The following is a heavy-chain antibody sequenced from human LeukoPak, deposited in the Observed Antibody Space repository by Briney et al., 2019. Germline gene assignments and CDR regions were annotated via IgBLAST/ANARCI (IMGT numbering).Heavy chain of an antibody. D-gene: IGHD3-16*01. CDR1: GGSFSGYY. CDR2: INHSGST. J-gene: IGHJ6*03. V-gene: IGHV4-34*01. CDR3: ARGVTGYYYYYYMDV. Sequence: PSETLSLTCAVYGGSFSGYYWSWIRQPPGKGLEWIGEINHSGSTNYNPSLKSRVTISVDTSKNQFSLKLSSVTAADTAVYYCARGVTGYYYYYYMDVWGKGTTVNVSS.